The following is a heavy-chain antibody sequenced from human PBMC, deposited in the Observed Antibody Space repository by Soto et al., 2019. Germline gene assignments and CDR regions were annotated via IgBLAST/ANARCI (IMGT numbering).Heavy chain of an antibody. J-gene: IGHJ5*01. CDR1: GGSISTSY. CDR3: AKTEGYCSGASCYNWFDS. CDR2: IYHSGIS. D-gene: IGHD2-15*01. V-gene: IGHV4-59*01. Sequence: SETLSLTCTVSGGSISTSYWNWIRQPPGKGPEWIGYIYHSGISNYNPSLRSRVTISADPSQNQFSPKLSSVTAADTAVYYCAKTEGYCSGASCYNWFDSWGQGTLVTVSS.